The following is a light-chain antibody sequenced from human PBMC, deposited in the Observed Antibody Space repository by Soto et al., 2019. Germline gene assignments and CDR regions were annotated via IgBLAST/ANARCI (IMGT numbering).Light chain of an antibody. CDR3: QQYNSYAFS. V-gene: IGKV1-5*03. CDR2: KAS. Sequence: DIPMTPSPSAHSSSLVYRVNIPFLASQSISTWLAWYQQKPGEAPKLLMYKASSLDSGVPSRFSGSGSGTEFTLTISGLQPEDFATYYCQQYNSYAFSFGPGTKVDIK. J-gene: IGKJ3*01. CDR1: QSISTW.